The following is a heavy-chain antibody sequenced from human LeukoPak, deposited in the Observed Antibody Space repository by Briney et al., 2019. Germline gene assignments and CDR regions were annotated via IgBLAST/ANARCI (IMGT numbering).Heavy chain of an antibody. V-gene: IGHV1-69*04. D-gene: IGHD3-22*01. CDR3: ARDLGLYYYDSSGQPNDAFDI. CDR2: IIPILGIA. CDR1: GGTFSSYT. J-gene: IGHJ3*02. Sequence: SVKVSCKASGGTFSSYTISWVRQAPGQGLEWMGRIIPILGIANYAQKFQGRVTITADKSRSTAYMELSSLRSEDTAVYYCARDLGLYYYDSSGQPNDAFDIWGQGTMVTLSS.